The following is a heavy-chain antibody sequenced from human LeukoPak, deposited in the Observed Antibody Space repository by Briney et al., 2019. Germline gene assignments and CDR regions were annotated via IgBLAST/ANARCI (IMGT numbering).Heavy chain of an antibody. CDR1: GYTFTDYA. D-gene: IGHD6-19*01. Sequence: GASVKVSCKASGYTFTDYALHWVRQAPGQSLEWMGWITTGRGETRYSQEFQRRITFTRDTSASTVYMDLSDLRSEDTAVYYCERGGKQWRGGNYFDSWGQGTLVAVSS. V-gene: IGHV1-3*03. J-gene: IGHJ4*02. CDR3: ERGGKQWRGGNYFDS. CDR2: ITTGRGET.